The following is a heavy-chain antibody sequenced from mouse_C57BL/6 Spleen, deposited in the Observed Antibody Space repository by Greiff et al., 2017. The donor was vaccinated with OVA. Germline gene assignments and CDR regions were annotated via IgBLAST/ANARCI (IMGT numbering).Heavy chain of an antibody. CDR2: FHPYNDDT. CDR1: GYTFTTYP. D-gene: IGHD2-3*01. V-gene: IGHV1-47*01. CDR3: ARGTSDGYYDAMDY. J-gene: IGHJ4*01. Sequence: QVQLKESGAELVKPGASVKMSCKASGYTFTTYPIEWMKQNHGKSLEWIGNFHPYNDDTKYNEKFKGKATLTVEKSSSTVYLELSRLTSDDSAVYYCARGTSDGYYDAMDYWGQGTSVTVSS.